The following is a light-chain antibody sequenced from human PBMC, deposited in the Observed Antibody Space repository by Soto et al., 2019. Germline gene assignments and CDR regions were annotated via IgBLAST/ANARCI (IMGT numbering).Light chain of an antibody. Sequence: EIVLTQSPATLSLSPGERATLSCRASQSVSSYLAWSQQKPGQAPRLLIYDASNRATGITARFSGSGSGTDFTLTISSLEPEDFAVYYWQQRSNWPPYTFGQGTKLEIK. V-gene: IGKV3-11*01. CDR3: QQRSNWPPYT. CDR2: DAS. J-gene: IGKJ2*01. CDR1: QSVSSY.